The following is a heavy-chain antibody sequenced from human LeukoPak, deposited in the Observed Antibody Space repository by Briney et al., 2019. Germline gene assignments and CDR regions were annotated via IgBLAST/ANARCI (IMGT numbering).Heavy chain of an antibody. V-gene: IGHV1-2*02. CDR2: INPNSGGT. Sequence: GASVKVSCKASGYTFTGYYMHWVRQAPGQGLEWMGWINPNSGGTNYAQKLQGRVTMTTDTSTSTAYMELRSLRSDDTAVYYCAGGPLRSDRTGHEEDYWGQGTLVTVSS. CDR3: AGGPLRSDRTGHEEDY. CDR1: GYTFTGYY. D-gene: IGHD4-17*01. J-gene: IGHJ4*02.